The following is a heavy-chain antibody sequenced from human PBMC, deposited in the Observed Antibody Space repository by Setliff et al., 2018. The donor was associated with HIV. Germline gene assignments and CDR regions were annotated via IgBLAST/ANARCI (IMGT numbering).Heavy chain of an antibody. CDR3: VRGGQYYRSTYYYYYMDV. J-gene: IGHJ6*03. D-gene: IGHD3-16*02. CDR1: GHTFSTYV. CDR2: IITIFGTP. Sequence: ASVKVSCKAPGHTFSTYVISWVRQAPGQGLEWMGGIITIFGTPNYAQKFQDRVTITADESTTTVYMELSSLTSEDTAVYYCVRGGQYYRSTYYYYYMDVWGKGTTVTVSS. V-gene: IGHV1-69*13.